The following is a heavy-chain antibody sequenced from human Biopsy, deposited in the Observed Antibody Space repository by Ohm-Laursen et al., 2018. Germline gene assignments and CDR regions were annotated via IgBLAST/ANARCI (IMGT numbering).Heavy chain of an antibody. CDR1: GVSINGGRYY. V-gene: IGHV4-31*11. CDR3: ARLGSGDYFPTFFDF. J-gene: IGHJ4*02. Sequence: SQTLSLTWAVSGVSINGGRYYWNWIRHHPGKGLEWIGNISYSANTYYNPSLKSRVTISVDTSKNQFSLKLSSVTAADTAVYYCARLGSGDYFPTFFDFWGQGALVTVSS. D-gene: IGHD5-12*01. CDR2: ISYSANT.